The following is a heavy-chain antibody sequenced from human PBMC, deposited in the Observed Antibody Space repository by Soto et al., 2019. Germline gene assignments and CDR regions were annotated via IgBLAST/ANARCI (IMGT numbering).Heavy chain of an antibody. CDR1: GGSFSGYH. CDR2: IIHSGST. Sequence: SETLSLTCAVYGGSFSGYHWSWIRQPPGKGLEWIGEIIHSGSTNYKPSLKSRVTISIDTSKNQFSLKLSSVTAADTAVYYCARAAIATAGLIDYWGPGTLVTVSS. J-gene: IGHJ4*02. CDR3: ARAAIATAGLIDY. D-gene: IGHD6-13*01. V-gene: IGHV4-34*12.